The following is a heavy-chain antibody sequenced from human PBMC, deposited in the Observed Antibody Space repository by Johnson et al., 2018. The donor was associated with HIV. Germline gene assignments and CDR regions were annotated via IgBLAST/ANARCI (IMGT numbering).Heavy chain of an antibody. CDR1: GFTFSNYW. CDR3: AKDNYYYDSSGYYPDAFDI. CDR2: IKQDGSEK. V-gene: IGHV3-7*05. J-gene: IGHJ3*02. Sequence: VQLVESGGGLVQPGGSLRLSCAASGFTFSNYWMSWVRQAPGKGLEWVANIKQDGSEKYYVDSVKGRFTISRDNAKNSLYLQMNSLRAEDTAVYYCAKDNYYYDSSGYYPDAFDIWGQGTMVTVSS. D-gene: IGHD3-22*01.